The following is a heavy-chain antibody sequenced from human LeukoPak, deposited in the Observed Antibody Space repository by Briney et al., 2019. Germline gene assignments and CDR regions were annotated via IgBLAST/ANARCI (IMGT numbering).Heavy chain of an antibody. CDR3: AGAFGGSPRDY. D-gene: IGHD3-10*01. CDR1: GFTFSSYS. J-gene: IGHJ4*02. CDR2: ISSSSSYI. Sequence: GGSLRLSCAASGFTFSSYSMNWVRQAPGKGLEWVSSISSSSSYIYYADSVKGRFTISRDNAKNSLYLQMNSLRAEDTAVYYCAGAFGGSPRDYWGQGTLVTVSS. V-gene: IGHV3-21*01.